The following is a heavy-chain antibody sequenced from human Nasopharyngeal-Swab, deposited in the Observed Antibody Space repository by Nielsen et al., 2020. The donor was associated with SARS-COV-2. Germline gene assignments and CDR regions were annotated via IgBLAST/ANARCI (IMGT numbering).Heavy chain of an antibody. D-gene: IGHD7-27*01. J-gene: IGHJ4*02. Sequence: SETLSLTCAVYGGSFSGYYWSWIRQPPGKGLEWIGEINHSGSTNYNPSLKSRVTISVDTSKNQFSLKLSSVTAADTAVYYCASEGPKLGISYWGQGPLVTVSS. CDR2: INHSGST. V-gene: IGHV4-34*01. CDR3: ASEGPKLGISY. CDR1: GGSFSGYY.